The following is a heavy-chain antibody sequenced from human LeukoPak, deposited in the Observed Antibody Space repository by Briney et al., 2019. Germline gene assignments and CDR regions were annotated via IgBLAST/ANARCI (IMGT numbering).Heavy chain of an antibody. J-gene: IGHJ4*02. Sequence: GGSLRLSCAASGFTFSSYGMHWVRQAPGKGLEWVAFIRYDGSNKYHADSVKGRFTISRDNSKNTLYLQMNSLRAEDTAVYYCAAETAAAGYYFDYWGQGTLVTVSS. V-gene: IGHV3-30*02. CDR3: AAETAAAGYYFDY. CDR2: IRYDGSNK. D-gene: IGHD6-13*01. CDR1: GFTFSSYG.